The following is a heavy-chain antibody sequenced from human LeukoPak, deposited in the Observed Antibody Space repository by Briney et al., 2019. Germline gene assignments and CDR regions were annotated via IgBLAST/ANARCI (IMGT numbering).Heavy chain of an antibody. CDR2: ISWNSGSI. CDR3: AKALGVGVSNFDY. CDR1: GFTFDDYA. J-gene: IGHJ4*02. D-gene: IGHD5/OR15-5a*01. V-gene: IGHV3-9*01. Sequence: HPGGSLRLSCAASGFTFDDYAMHCVRQAPGKGLEWVSGISWNSGSIGYADSVKGRFTISRDNAKNSLYLQMNSLRAEDTALYYCAKALGVGVSNFDYWGQGTLVTVSS.